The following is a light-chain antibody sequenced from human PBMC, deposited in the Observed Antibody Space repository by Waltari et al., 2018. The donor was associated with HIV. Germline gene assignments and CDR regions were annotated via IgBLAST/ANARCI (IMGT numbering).Light chain of an antibody. CDR2: DDS. Sequence: SYVLTQPPSVSVAPGQTARFTCGGNNIGSKSVHWSQQKPGQAPWLVLFDDSDRPSGIPERFSSSNSGNTATLTISRVEAGDEADYYCQVWDSSSDVVFGGGTKLTVL. V-gene: IGLV3-21*02. CDR3: QVWDSSSDVV. CDR1: NIGSKS. J-gene: IGLJ2*01.